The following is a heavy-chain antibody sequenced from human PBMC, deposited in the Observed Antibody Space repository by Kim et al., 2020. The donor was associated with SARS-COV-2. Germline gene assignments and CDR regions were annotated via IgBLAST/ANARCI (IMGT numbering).Heavy chain of an antibody. D-gene: IGHD5-12*01. CDR2: ISYDGSNK. CDR3: AKVKYRDGYNPLFDY. Sequence: GGSLRLSCAASGFTFSSYGMHWVRQAPGKGLEWVAVISYDGSNKYYADSVKGRFTISRDNSKNTLYLQMNSLRAEDTAVYYCAKVKYRDGYNPLFDYWGQGTLVTVSS. V-gene: IGHV3-30*18. J-gene: IGHJ4*02. CDR1: GFTFSSYG.